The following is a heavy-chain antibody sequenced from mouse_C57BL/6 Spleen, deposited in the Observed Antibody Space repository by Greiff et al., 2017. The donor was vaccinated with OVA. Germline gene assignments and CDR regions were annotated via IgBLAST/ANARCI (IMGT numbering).Heavy chain of an antibody. CDR3: ARDSKPPWYFDV. Sequence: QVQLQQSGAELVRPGASVKLSCKASGYTFTDYYINWVKQRPGQGLEWIARIYPGSGNTYYNEKFKGKATLTAEKSSSTAYMQLSSLTSEDSAVYFCARDSKPPWYFDVWGTGTTVTVSS. J-gene: IGHJ1*03. V-gene: IGHV1-76*01. CDR1: GYTFTDYY. CDR2: IYPGSGNT.